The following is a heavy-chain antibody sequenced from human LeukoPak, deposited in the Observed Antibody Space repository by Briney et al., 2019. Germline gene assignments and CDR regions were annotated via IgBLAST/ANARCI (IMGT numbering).Heavy chain of an antibody. Sequence: PGGPLRLSCAASGFILGGFDVHWVRQAYGKGLEWVGRIKTIRESDATAYAASVKGRFTLSRDDSKNTAYLQMNSLRTEDTAVYYCTRRDCTTFQCFSFDYWGQGILVTVSS. CDR1: GFILGGFD. D-gene: IGHD2/OR15-2a*01. CDR2: IKTIRESDAT. V-gene: IGHV3-73*01. J-gene: IGHJ4*02. CDR3: TRRDCTTFQCFSFDY.